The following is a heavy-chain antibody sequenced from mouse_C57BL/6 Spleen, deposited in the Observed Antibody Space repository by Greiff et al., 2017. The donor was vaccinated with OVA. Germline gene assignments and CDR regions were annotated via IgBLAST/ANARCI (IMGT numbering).Heavy chain of an antibody. CDR1: GYTFTSYW. J-gene: IGHJ2*01. CDR3: ARGYYGSSFDY. D-gene: IGHD1-1*01. Sequence: QVQLQQSGAELVKPGASVKLSCKASGYTFTSYWMQWVKQRPGQGLEWIGEIDPSDSYTNYNQKFKGKATVTVDTSSSTAYMQLSSLTSEDSAVYYCARGYYGSSFDYWGQGTTLTVSS. CDR2: IDPSDSYT. V-gene: IGHV1-50*01.